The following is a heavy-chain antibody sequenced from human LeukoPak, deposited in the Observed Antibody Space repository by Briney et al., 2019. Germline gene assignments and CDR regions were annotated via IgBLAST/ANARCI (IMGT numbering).Heavy chain of an antibody. D-gene: IGHD5-24*01. Sequence: GSLRLSCAASGFTFSSYWMHWVRQAPGKGLVWVSRINSDGSSTSYADSVKGRFTISRDNAKNTLYLQMNSLRAEDTAVYYCARGSRDGYNRGYFDYWGQGTLVTVSS. CDR3: ARGSRDGYNRGYFDY. CDR1: GFTFSSYW. J-gene: IGHJ4*02. CDR2: INSDGSST. V-gene: IGHV3-74*01.